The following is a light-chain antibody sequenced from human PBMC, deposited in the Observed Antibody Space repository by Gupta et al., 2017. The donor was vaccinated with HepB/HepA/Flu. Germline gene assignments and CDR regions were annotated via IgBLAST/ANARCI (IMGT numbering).Light chain of an antibody. CDR3: QQYYSTPCS. J-gene: IGKJ2*04. Sequence: DIVMTHLLDSLAVPLGERATINCESSQSVLYSSNNKNYLAWYQQKPGQPPKLLIYWASNRESGVPERFSGSGSRTDFTLTTSSLQAEDVAVYYCQQYYSTPCSFGQGTKLEIK. CDR2: WAS. CDR1: QSVLYSSNNKNY. V-gene: IGKV4-1*01.